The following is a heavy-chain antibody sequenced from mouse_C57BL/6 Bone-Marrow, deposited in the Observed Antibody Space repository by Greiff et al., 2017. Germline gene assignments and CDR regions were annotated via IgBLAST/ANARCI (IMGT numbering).Heavy chain of an antibody. J-gene: IGHJ2*01. CDR2: IWRGGST. V-gene: IGHV2-5*01. CDR1: GFSLTSYG. CDR3: ASYANVGNYFYY. Sequence: VKLMESGPGLVQPSQSLSITCTVSGFSLTSYGVHWVRQSPGKGLEWLGVIWRGGSTDYNAAFMSRLGITKDNSESQVFFKLNSLQADDTAIYYCASYANVGNYFYYWGQGTTLTVSS. D-gene: IGHD2-1*01.